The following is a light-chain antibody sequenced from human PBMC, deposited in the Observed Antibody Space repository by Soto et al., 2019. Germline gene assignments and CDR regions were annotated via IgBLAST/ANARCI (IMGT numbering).Light chain of an antibody. CDR2: GVT. V-gene: IGLV2-14*01. Sequence: QSALTQPASVSGSPGQSITISCTGTSSDVGRYNYVSWYQQYPGRAPQLIIYGVTNRPSGVSDRFSGSKSGNVASLSISGLQAADEADYYCGSYTTTYVRIFGTGTKVTVL. CDR3: GSYTTTYVRI. CDR1: SSDVGRYNY. J-gene: IGLJ1*01.